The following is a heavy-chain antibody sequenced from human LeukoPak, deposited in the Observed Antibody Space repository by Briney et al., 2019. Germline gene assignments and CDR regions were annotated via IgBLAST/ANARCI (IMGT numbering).Heavy chain of an antibody. CDR3: ARHQYYYGSGSQGTDY. V-gene: IGHV4-34*01. J-gene: IGHJ4*02. Sequence: SETLSLTCAVYGGSFSGYYWSWIRQPPGKGLEWIGEINHSGSTNYNPSLKSRVTISVDTSKNQFSLKLSSVTAADTAVYYCARHQYYYGSGSQGTDYWGQGTLVTVSS. D-gene: IGHD3-10*01. CDR1: GGSFSGYY. CDR2: INHSGST.